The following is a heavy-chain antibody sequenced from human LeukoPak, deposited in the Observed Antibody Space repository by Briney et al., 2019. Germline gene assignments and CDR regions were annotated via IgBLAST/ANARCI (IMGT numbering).Heavy chain of an antibody. CDR2: IIPSLGIP. CDR1: GDTFSSYA. Sequence: WASVTVSCKAPGDTFSSYALTWVRQAPGQGVEWMGRIIPSLGIPNYAQKFEGRVMITADKSTSTAYMELSSLKSEDTAVYFCARDQSRAKYLDQWGQGTLVTVSS. V-gene: IGHV1-69*04. CDR3: ARDQSRAKYLDQ. J-gene: IGHJ4*02.